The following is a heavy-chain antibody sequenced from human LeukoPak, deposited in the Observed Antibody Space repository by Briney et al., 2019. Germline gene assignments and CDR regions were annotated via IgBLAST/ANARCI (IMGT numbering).Heavy chain of an antibody. Sequence: GGSLRLSCAASGFTFSSYEMNWVRQAPGKGLEWVSYISSSGSTIYYADSVKGRFTISRDNAKNSLYLQMNSLRAEDTAVYYCVRGRHYIGNREVRFPYWGQGALVTVSS. D-gene: IGHD3-10*01. CDR3: VRGRHYIGNREVRFPY. CDR2: ISSSGSTI. J-gene: IGHJ4*02. CDR1: GFTFSSYE. V-gene: IGHV3-48*03.